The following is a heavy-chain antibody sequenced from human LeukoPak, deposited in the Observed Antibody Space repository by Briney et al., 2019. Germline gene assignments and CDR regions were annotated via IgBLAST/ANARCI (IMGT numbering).Heavy chain of an antibody. CDR1: GYTFTGYY. Sequence: ASVKVSCKASGYTFTGYYMHWVRQAPGQGLEWMGWINPNSGSTNYAQKFQGRVTMTRDTSISTAYMELSRLRSDDTAVYYCATPYSSGWYLGRVDAFDIWGQGTMVTVSS. J-gene: IGHJ3*02. CDR2: INPNSGST. D-gene: IGHD6-19*01. V-gene: IGHV1-2*02. CDR3: ATPYSSGWYLGRVDAFDI.